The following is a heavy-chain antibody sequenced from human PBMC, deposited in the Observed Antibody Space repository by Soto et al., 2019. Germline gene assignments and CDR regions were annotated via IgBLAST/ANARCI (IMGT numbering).Heavy chain of an antibody. V-gene: IGHV3-30*18. CDR3: AKDDRITMVRGVYDY. CDR1: GFTFSSYG. CDR2: ISYDGSNK. D-gene: IGHD3-10*01. Sequence: SGGSLRLSCAASGFTFSSYGMHWVRQAPGKGLEWVAVISYDGSNKYYADSVKGRFTISRDNSKNTLYLQMNSLRAEDTAVYYCAKDDRITMVRGVYDYWGQGTLVTVSS. J-gene: IGHJ4*02.